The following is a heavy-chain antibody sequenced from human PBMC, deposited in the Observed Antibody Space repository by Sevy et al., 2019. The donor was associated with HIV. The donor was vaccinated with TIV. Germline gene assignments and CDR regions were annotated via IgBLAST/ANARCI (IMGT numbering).Heavy chain of an antibody. V-gene: IGHV3-30-3*01. Sequence: GGSLRLSCVASGFSLSDYAMHWVRQGPDKGLAWVAVISFDGGNTYYSDAVEGRFTISRDNSKNTVFLQMNSLSPDDTALYYCARGPYNSVLRFDFWGQGTLVTVSS. J-gene: IGHJ4*02. CDR3: ARGPYNSVLRFDF. CDR2: ISFDGGNT. CDR1: GFSLSDYA. D-gene: IGHD1-26*01.